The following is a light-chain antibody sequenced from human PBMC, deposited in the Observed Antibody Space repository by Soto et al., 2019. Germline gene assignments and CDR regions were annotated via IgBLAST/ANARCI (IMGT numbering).Light chain of an antibody. CDR3: HQYGSSPRT. V-gene: IGKV3-20*01. CDR2: GAS. Sequence: EIVLTQSPGTLSLSTGERATLSCRASQSVSSSYLAWYQQKPGQAPRLLIYGASSRATGIPDRFSGSGSGTDFTLTISRLEPEDFAVYYCHQYGSSPRTFGQGTKVDI. CDR1: QSVSSSY. J-gene: IGKJ1*01.